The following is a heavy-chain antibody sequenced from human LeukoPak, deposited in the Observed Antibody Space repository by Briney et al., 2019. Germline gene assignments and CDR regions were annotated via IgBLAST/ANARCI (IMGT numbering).Heavy chain of an antibody. CDR1: GFTFSSYG. V-gene: IGHV3-33*01. CDR2: IWYDGSNK. D-gene: IGHD3-22*01. Sequence: GGSLRLSCAAPGFTFSSYGMHWVRQAPGKGLEWVAVIWYDGSNKYYADSVKGRFTISRDNSKNTLYLQMNSLRAEDTAVYYCARDPNDSSGYFGFDFNYWGQGTLVTVSS. CDR3: ARDPNDSSGYFGFDFNY. J-gene: IGHJ4*02.